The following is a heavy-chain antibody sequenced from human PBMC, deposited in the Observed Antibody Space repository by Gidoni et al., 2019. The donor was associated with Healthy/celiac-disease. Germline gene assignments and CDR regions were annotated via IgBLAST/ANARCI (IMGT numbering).Heavy chain of an antibody. V-gene: IGHV3-23*01. D-gene: IGHD3-3*01. CDR2: ISGSGGST. J-gene: IGHJ6*02. Sequence: EVQLLESGGGLVQPGGSLRLSCAASGFTFSSYAMSWVRQAPGKGLGWVSAISGSGGSTYYADSVKSRFTISRDNSKNTLYLQMNSLRAEDTAVYYCAKGFLEWLPPYGMDVWGQGTTVTVSS. CDR3: AKGFLEWLPPYGMDV. CDR1: GFTFSSYA.